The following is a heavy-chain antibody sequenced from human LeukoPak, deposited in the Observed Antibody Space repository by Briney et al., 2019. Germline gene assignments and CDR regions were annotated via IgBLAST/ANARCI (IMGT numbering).Heavy chain of an antibody. CDR1: GGTFSSYS. Sequence: ASVKVSCKGSGGTFSSYSISWVRQAPGQGLEWMGGIIPAFGTAHYAQKFQGRVTFTTDESTTTAYMELRSLRSEDTAVYYCAGEGNYDSSGYSRYNYYYMDVWGKGTAVTVPS. D-gene: IGHD3-22*01. V-gene: IGHV1-69*05. J-gene: IGHJ6*03. CDR3: AGEGNYDSSGYSRYNYYYMDV. CDR2: IIPAFGTA.